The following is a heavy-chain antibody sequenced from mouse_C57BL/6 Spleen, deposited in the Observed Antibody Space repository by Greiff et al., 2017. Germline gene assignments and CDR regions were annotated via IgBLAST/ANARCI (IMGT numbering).Heavy chain of an antibody. CDR3: TYYGSGYGNWYFDV. CDR2: IDPENGDT. Sequence: VQLQQSGAELVRPGASVKLSCTASGFNIKDDYMHWVKQRPEQGLEWIGWIDPENGDTEYASKFQGKATITADTSSNTAYLQLSSLTSEDTAVYYCTYYGSGYGNWYFDVWGTGTTVTVS. V-gene: IGHV14-4*01. D-gene: IGHD1-1*01. CDR1: GFNIKDDY. J-gene: IGHJ1*03.